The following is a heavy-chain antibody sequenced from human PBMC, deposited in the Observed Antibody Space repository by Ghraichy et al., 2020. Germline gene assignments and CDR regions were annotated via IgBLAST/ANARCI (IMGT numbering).Heavy chain of an antibody. D-gene: IGHD6-6*01. V-gene: IGHV3-21*01. Sequence: GGSLRLSCAASGFTFSSYSMNWVRQAPGKGLEWVSSISSSSSYIYYADSVKGRFTISRDNAKNSLYLQMNSLRAEDTAVYYCATFGYSSSAWPSGLVGYWGQGTLVTVSS. CDR2: ISSSSSYI. CDR1: GFTFSSYS. CDR3: ATFGYSSSAWPSGLVGY. J-gene: IGHJ4*02.